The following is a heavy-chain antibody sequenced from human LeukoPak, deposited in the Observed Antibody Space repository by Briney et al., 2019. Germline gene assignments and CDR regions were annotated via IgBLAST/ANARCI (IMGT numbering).Heavy chain of an antibody. D-gene: IGHD3-10*01. V-gene: IGHV3-9*01. CDR1: GFTFNDYA. J-gene: IGHJ4*02. CDR2: ISWNSGSI. Sequence: GGSLRLSCAASGFTFNDYAMHWVRQAPGKGLEWVSGISWNSGSIGYADSAKGRFTISRDNAKNSLFLQMNSLRAEDTALYYCAKGRRISLINHFNFWGQGTLVTVSS. CDR3: AKGRRISLINHFNF.